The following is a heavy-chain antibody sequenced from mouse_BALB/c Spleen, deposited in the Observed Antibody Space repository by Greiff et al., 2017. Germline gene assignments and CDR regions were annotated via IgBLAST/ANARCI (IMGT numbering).Heavy chain of an antibody. CDR3: ARWGGYAIDY. D-gene: IGHD2-2*01. V-gene: IGHV5-17*02. J-gene: IGHJ2*01. CDR1: GFTFSSFG. Sequence: DVMLVESGGGLVQPGGSRKLSCAASGFTFSSFGMHWVRQAPEKGLEWVAYISSGSSTIYYADTVKGRFTISRDNPTNTLFLQMTSLRSEDTAMYYCARWGGYAIDYWGQGTTLTVSS. CDR2: ISSGSSTI.